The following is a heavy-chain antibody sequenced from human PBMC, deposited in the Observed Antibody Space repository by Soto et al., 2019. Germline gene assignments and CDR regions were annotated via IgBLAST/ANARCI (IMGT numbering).Heavy chain of an antibody. D-gene: IGHD6-13*01. CDR1: GGTFSSYA. V-gene: IGHV1-69*01. CDR3: ARDLVAAAGTGPFDY. J-gene: IGHJ4*02. CDR2: IIPIFGTA. Sequence: QVQLVQSGAEVKKPGSSVKVSCKASGGTFSSYAISWVRQAPGQGLEWMGGIIPIFGTASYAQKFQGRVTITADESTSTAYMELRSLRAEDTVVYYCARDLVAAAGTGPFDYWGQGTLVTVSS.